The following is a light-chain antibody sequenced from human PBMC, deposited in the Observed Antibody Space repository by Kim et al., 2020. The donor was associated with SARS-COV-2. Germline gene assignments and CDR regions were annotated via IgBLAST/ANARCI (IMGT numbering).Light chain of an antibody. CDR3: QAWDSSTASVV. CDR2: QDD. J-gene: IGLJ2*01. CDR1: KLGNRY. Sequence: PGQTASITCSGDKLGNRYTCLYQQKPGQSPVLVIYQDDKRPSGIPERFSGSNSGNTATLTISGTQAMDEADYYCQAWDSSTASVVFGGGTQLTVL. V-gene: IGLV3-1*01.